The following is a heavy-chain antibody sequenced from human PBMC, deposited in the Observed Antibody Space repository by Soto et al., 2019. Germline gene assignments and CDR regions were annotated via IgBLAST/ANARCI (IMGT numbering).Heavy chain of an antibody. CDR1: GLTFSNSW. J-gene: IGHJ4*02. CDR2: IKSKSDGGTT. V-gene: IGHV3-15*01. CDR3: TTIFR. Sequence: EVQLVQSGGGLVKPGGSFRLSCAASGLTFSNSWMNWVSQAPGKGLEWVGRIKSKSDGGTTDYAAPVKGRFTVSRDYSKSTLYLQMHSLKTEDTAVYYCTTIFRWGQGTLVTVSS.